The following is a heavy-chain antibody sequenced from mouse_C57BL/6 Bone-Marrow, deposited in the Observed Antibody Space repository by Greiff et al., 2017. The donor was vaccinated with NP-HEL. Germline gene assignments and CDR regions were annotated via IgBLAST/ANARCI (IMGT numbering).Heavy chain of an antibody. V-gene: IGHV1-81*01. D-gene: IGHD1-1*01. CDR1: GYTFTSYG. CDR2: IYPRSGNT. CDR3: ASPGVANWCAY. J-gene: IGHJ3*01. Sequence: QVQLQQSGAELARPGASVKLSCKASGYTFTSYGISWVKQRPGQGLEWIGEIYPRSGNTYYNEKFKGKATLTADKSSSTAYMELRSLTSEDSAVYFCASPGVANWCAYWGQGTLVTVSA.